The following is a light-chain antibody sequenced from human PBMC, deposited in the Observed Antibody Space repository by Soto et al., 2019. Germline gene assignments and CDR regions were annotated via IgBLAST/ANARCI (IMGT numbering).Light chain of an antibody. J-gene: IGKJ3*01. Sequence: IQLNQAPSSLSASVGDRVTSTCRASQCISSFLAWYQQKQGKAPKLLIYGASTLQSGVPSRFSCSGSGTDFTLTIGSLQPEDFATYYCQQLNSFPIPFGPGTKVDIK. V-gene: IGKV1-9*01. CDR3: QQLNSFPIP. CDR1: QCISSF. CDR2: GAS.